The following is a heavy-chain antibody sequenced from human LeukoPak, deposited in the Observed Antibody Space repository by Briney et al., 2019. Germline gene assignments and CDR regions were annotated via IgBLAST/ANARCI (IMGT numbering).Heavy chain of an antibody. CDR2: IYHTGGT. J-gene: IGHJ4*02. V-gene: IGHV4-59*04. CDR3: VRSSSSIFDY. CDR1: GGSISSYY. D-gene: IGHD6-6*01. Sequence: PSETLSLTCTVSGGSISSYYWGWIRQPPGKGLEWIVNIYHTGGTYYNPSLKSRVTISVDTSKNQFSLKLSSVTAADTAVYYCVRSSSSIFDYWGQGTLVTVSS.